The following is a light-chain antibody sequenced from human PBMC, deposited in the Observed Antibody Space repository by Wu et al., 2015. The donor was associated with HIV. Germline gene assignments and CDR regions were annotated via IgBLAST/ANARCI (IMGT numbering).Light chain of an antibody. CDR3: QQYYTYPLT. CDR1: QGISTY. V-gene: IGKV1-8*01. CDR2: AAS. Sequence: AIRMTQSPSSLSASTGDRVTITCRASQGISTYLAWFRQKPGKAPKLLIYAASTLQSGVPSRFSGSGSGTDFTLTISRLQSEDFATYYCQQYYTYPLTFGGGTKVEIK. J-gene: IGKJ4*01.